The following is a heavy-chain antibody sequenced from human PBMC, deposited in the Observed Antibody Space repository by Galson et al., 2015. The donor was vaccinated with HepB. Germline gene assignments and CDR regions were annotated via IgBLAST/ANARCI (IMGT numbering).Heavy chain of an antibody. CDR2: INPNSGGT. J-gene: IGHJ3*02. D-gene: IGHD3-10*01. CDR1: GYTFTGYY. CDR3: ARDQLTDVLLPGGAFDI. V-gene: IGHV1-2*04. Sequence: SCKASGYTFTGYYMHWVRQAPGQGLEWMGWINPNSGGTNYAQKFQGWVTMTRDTSISTAYMELSRLRSDDTAVYYCARDQLTDVLLPGGAFDIWGQGTMVTVSS.